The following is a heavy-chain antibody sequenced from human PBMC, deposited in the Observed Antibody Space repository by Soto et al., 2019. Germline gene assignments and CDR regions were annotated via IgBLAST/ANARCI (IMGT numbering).Heavy chain of an antibody. D-gene: IGHD2-21*02. V-gene: IGHV1-8*01. CDR1: GYTFTDFD. CDR3: ARGGALTAGYYYYYMDV. CDR2: MNPRSGNT. Sequence: QEQLVQSGAEVKKPGASVKVSCKASGYTFTDFDITWVRQATGQGLEWMGWMNPRSGNTGFTDKFEGRVTLTRDTSTTTAYMELSDLTSEDTAVYFCARGGALTAGYYYYYMDVWGSGTAVTVSS. J-gene: IGHJ6*03.